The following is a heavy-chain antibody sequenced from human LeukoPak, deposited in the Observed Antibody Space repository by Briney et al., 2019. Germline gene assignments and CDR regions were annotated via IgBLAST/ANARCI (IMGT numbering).Heavy chain of an antibody. V-gene: IGHV3-49*04. D-gene: IGHD4-17*01. CDR2: IRSKVFGGTT. CDR1: GFTFGDYA. J-gene: IGHJ4*02. CDR3: TREAPGDYVFDY. Sequence: QTGGSLRLSCTASGFTFGDYAMSWVRQAPGKGLEWVGFIRSKVFGGTTEYAASVKGRFTISRDDSKSIAYLQMNSLKTEDTAVYYCTREAPGDYVFDYWGQGTLVTVSS.